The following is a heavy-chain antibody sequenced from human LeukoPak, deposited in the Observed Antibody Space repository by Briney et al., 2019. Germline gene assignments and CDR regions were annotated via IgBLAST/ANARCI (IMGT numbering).Heavy chain of an antibody. Sequence: GGSLRLSCAASGFTFSSYSMTWVRQAPGKGLEWVSSISSSSSYIYYADSVKGRFTISRDNAKNSLYLQMNSLRAEDTAVYYCASIAVAGLNFDYWGQGTLVTVSS. D-gene: IGHD6-19*01. J-gene: IGHJ4*02. CDR2: ISSSSSYI. CDR1: GFTFSSYS. CDR3: ASIAVAGLNFDY. V-gene: IGHV3-21*01.